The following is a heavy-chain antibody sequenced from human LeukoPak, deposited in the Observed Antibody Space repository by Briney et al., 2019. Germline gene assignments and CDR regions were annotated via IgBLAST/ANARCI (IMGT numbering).Heavy chain of an antibody. V-gene: IGHV3-74*01. J-gene: IGHJ4*02. D-gene: IGHD3-10*01. CDR3: VRGLGGPDY. Sequence: GGSLRLSCAASGFTFTGFWMHWVRQAPGKGLVWVSRINSDGSSRNYADSVKGRFAISRDNAKNTLYLQMNSLRAEDTAVYYCVRGLGGPDYWGQGTLVTVSS. CDR1: GFTFTGFW. CDR2: INSDGSSR.